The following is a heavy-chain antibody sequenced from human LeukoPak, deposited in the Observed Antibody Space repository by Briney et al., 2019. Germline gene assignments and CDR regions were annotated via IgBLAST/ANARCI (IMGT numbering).Heavy chain of an antibody. D-gene: IGHD2-15*01. CDR1: GFTFSSYS. CDR3: AREDCSGGSCYSFMWYYYYYYYMDV. V-gene: IGHV3-21*01. CDR2: ISSSSSYI. Sequence: GGSLRLSCAASGFTFSSYSMNWVRQAPGKGLEWVSSISSSSSYIYYADSVKGRFTISRDNAKNSLYLQMNSLRAEDTAVYYCAREDCSGGSCYSFMWYYYYYYYMDVWGKGTTVTVSS. J-gene: IGHJ6*03.